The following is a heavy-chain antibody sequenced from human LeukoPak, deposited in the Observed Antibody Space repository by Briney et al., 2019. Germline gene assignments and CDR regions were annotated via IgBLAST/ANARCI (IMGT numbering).Heavy chain of an antibody. CDR1: GFTFSRYG. CDR2: IRYDGSNK. Sequence: PGGSLRLSCAASGFTFSRYGMHWVRQAPGKGLEWVAFIRYDGSNKYCADSLKGRFTISRDNSKNTLSLQMNSLRAEDTAVYYCAKDTVKVKMISRVPHYMDVWGKGTTVTISS. D-gene: IGHD3-16*01. CDR3: AKDTVKVKMISRVPHYMDV. J-gene: IGHJ6*03. V-gene: IGHV3-30*02.